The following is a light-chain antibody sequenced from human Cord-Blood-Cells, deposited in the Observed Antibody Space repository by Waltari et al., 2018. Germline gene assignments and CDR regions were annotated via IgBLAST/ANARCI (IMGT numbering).Light chain of an antibody. CDR1: SSAVGGYNY. CDR3: SSYAGSNNLV. CDR2: EVS. Sequence: QPALTQPPSASGSPGQSVTISCTGTSSAVGGYNYVPWYPQHPGKAPKLMIYEVSKRPSGVPDRFSGSKSGNTASLTVSGLQAEDEADYYCSSYAGSNNLVFGGGTKLTVL. J-gene: IGLJ2*01. V-gene: IGLV2-8*01.